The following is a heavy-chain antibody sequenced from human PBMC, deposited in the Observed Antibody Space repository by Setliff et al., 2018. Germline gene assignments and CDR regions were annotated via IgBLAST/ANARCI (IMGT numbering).Heavy chain of an antibody. D-gene: IGHD3-22*01. V-gene: IGHV1-2*02. CDR2: INPNSGGT. CDR3: ARDPFRNYDTAPVWFGP. CDR1: GYTFTGYY. Sequence: ASVKVSCKASGYTFTGYYMHWVRQAPGQGLEWMGWINPNSGGTNPAQKFQGRVTMTRDTSISTAYMELSSLRSDDTAVYYCARDPFRNYDTAPVWFGPWGQGTLVTVSS. J-gene: IGHJ5*02.